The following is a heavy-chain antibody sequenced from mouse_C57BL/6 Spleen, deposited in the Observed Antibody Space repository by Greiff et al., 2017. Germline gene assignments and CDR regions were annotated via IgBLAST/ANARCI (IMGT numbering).Heavy chain of an antibody. CDR3: AKNDGYYRRDYYAMDY. V-gene: IGHV2-5*01. CDR1: GFSLTSYG. CDR2: IWRGGST. D-gene: IGHD2-3*01. J-gene: IGHJ4*01. Sequence: QVQLQQSGPGLVQPSQSLSITCTVSGFSLTSYGVYWVRQSPGKGLEWLGVIWRGGSTDYNAAFMSRLSITKNNSKSQVFFKMNSLQAVDTAIYYCAKNDGYYRRDYYAMDYWGHGTSVTVSS.